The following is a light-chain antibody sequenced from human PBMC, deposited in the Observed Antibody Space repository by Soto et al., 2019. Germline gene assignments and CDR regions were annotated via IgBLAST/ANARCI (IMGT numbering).Light chain of an antibody. J-gene: IGKJ1*01. CDR3: QQYDSYSWT. CDR1: QDIASY. V-gene: IGKV1-9*01. CDR2: AAS. Sequence: IQLTQSPSSLSASIGDRVTITCRASQDIASYLAWYQQKPGNAPKLLIYAASTLHSGVPSRFSGSGSGTDFTLTISSLQPEDFVTYYCQQYDSYSWTFGQGTKVEVK.